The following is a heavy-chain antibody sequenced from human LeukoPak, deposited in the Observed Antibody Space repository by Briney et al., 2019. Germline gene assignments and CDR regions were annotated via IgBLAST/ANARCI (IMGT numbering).Heavy chain of an antibody. Sequence: ASVKVSCKASGYTFTSYYMHWVRQAPGQGLEWMGLINPSGSSTSYAQKFQGRLSLTRDMSTSTDYMELSSLRSEDTAVYYCARELRSLMRATEAPGAFDIWGQGTMVTVSS. D-gene: IGHD5-12*01. V-gene: IGHV1-46*01. CDR3: ARELRSLMRATEAPGAFDI. CDR2: INPSGSST. J-gene: IGHJ3*02. CDR1: GYTFTSYY.